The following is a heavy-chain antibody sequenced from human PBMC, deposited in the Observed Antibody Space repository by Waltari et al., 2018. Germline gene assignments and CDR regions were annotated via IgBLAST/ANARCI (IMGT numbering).Heavy chain of an antibody. Sequence: VQLVQSGGEVKTPGSSVKVSCKASGGSFGCYGISWVRQAPGQGLEWMGVIIPMFGIPDFSQKFQDRLTITADESTNTAYMELSSLTSEDTAIYYCARHELGISQYYYNMYVWGQGTTDTISS. CDR1: GGSFGCYG. J-gene: IGHJ6*03. D-gene: IGHD7-27*01. V-gene: IGHV1-69*12. CDR3: ARHELGISQYYYNMYV. CDR2: IIPMFGIP.